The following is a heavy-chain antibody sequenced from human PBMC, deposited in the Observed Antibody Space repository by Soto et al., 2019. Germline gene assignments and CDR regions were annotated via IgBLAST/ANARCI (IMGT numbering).Heavy chain of an antibody. Sequence: QVQLVQSGAEVKKPGSSVKVSCKASGGTFSSYAISWVRQAPGQGLEWMGGIIPIFGTANYAQKFQGRVTITADESTSTAYMERSSLRSEDTAVYYCARVTMVRGATLPPSRGFDPWGQGTLVTVSS. V-gene: IGHV1-69*01. CDR1: GGTFSSYA. CDR3: ARVTMVRGATLPPSRGFDP. CDR2: IIPIFGTA. J-gene: IGHJ5*02. D-gene: IGHD3-10*01.